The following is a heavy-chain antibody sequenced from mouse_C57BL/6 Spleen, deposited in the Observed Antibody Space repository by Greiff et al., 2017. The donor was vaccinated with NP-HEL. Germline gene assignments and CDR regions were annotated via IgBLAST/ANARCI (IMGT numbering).Heavy chain of an antibody. CDR3: ARWVTVVAKSFDY. J-gene: IGHJ2*01. V-gene: IGHV1-82*01. CDR2: IYPGDGDT. Sequence: QVQLQQSGPELVKPGASVKISCKASGYAFSSSWMNWVKQRPGKGLEWIGRIYPGDGDTNYNGKFKGKATLTADKSSSTAYMQLSSLTSEDSAVYFCARWVTVVAKSFDYWGQGTTLTVSS. D-gene: IGHD1-1*01. CDR1: GYAFSSSW.